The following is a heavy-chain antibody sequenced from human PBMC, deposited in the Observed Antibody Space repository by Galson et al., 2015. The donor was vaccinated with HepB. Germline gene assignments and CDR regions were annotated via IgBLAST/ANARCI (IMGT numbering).Heavy chain of an antibody. V-gene: IGHV1-69*10. CDR1: GGTFSSYS. D-gene: IGHD2-15*01. J-gene: IGHJ3*02. Sequence: SVKVSCKASGGTFSSYSITWVRQAPGQGLEWMGVIIPIFGIPNYAQIFQGRVTITADKSTSTTYMELSSLRSEDTAIYYCARSCSGGSCPRRNAFDIWGHGTMVTVSS. CDR2: IIPIFGIP. CDR3: ARSCSGGSCPRRNAFDI.